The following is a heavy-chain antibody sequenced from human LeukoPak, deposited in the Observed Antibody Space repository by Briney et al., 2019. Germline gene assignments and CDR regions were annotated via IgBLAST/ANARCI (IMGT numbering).Heavy chain of an antibody. J-gene: IGHJ4*02. CDR1: GGSISSGGYY. V-gene: IGHV4-61*08. CDR2: IYGGGST. D-gene: IGHD3-10*01. Sequence: PSQTLSLTCTVSGGSISSGGYYWSWIRQPPGTGLEWIGYIYGGGSTDYNPSLKSRVTISRDTSKNQFSLRLSSVTAADTAVYYCARDRELGYWGQGALVTVSS. CDR3: ARDRELGY.